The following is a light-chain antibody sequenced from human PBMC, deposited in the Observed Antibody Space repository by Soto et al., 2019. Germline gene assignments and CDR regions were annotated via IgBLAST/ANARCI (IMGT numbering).Light chain of an antibody. CDR2: EVS. Sequence: HSVLTQPPSVSGSPGQSVTISCTGTSSDVGSYNRVSWYQQPPGTAPKLMIYEVSNRPSGVPDRFSGSKSGNTASLTISGLQAEDEADYYCSLYTSSSTSWVFGGGTKLTVL. J-gene: IGLJ3*02. CDR3: SLYTSSSTSWV. V-gene: IGLV2-18*01. CDR1: SSDVGSYNR.